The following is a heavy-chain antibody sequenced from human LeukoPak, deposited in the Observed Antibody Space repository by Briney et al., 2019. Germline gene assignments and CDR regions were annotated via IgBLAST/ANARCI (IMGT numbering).Heavy chain of an antibody. CDR2: MNPNSGNT. D-gene: IGHD3-3*01. Sequence: ASVKVSCKASGYTFTSYDINWVRQATGQGLEWMGWMNPNSGNTGYAQKFQGRVTMTRNTSISTAYMELSSLRSEDTAVYYCARGQYRGYYDFWGGYSTNNWFDPWGQGTLVTVSS. J-gene: IGHJ5*02. CDR3: ARGQYRGYYDFWGGYSTNNWFDP. V-gene: IGHV1-8*01. CDR1: GYTFTSYD.